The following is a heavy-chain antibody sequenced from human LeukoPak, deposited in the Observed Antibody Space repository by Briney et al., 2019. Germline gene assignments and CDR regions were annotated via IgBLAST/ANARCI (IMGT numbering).Heavy chain of an antibody. D-gene: IGHD6-19*01. J-gene: IGHJ4*02. Sequence: PGGSLRLSCAASGFTVSSNYMSWVRQAPGKGLEWVSVIYSGGSTYYADSVKGRFTISRDDSKNTLYLQMNSLRAEDTAVYYCARDSVAGTSLGYWGQGTLVTVSS. V-gene: IGHV3-66*01. CDR2: IYSGGST. CDR1: GFTVSSNY. CDR3: ARDSVAGTSLGY.